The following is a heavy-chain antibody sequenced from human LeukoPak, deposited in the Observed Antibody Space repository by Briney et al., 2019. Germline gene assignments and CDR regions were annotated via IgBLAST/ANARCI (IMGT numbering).Heavy chain of an antibody. J-gene: IGHJ5*02. CDR3: AKADAVDTAGFDP. CDR1: GFTFDDYA. V-gene: IGHV3-9*01. Sequence: PGRSLRLSCAASGFTFDDYAMHWVRQAPGKGLEWVSGISWNSGSIGYADSVKGRFTISRDNAKNSLYLQMNSPRAEDTALYYCAKADAVDTAGFDPWGQGTLVTVSS. D-gene: IGHD5-18*01. CDR2: ISWNSGSI.